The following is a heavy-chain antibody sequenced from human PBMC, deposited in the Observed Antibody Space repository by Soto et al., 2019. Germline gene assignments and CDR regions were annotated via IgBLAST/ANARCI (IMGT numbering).Heavy chain of an antibody. D-gene: IGHD2-2*01. CDR1: GGTFSAYT. CDR2: IIPMLAVT. CDR3: SIGSWSAETFDI. V-gene: IGHV1-69*02. Sequence: QVHLVQSGAEVKKHGSSVKVSCKAAGGTFSAYTLIWVRQAPGQGLEWMGRIIPMLAVTNSAQRFQGRVTLTADKSTSTAFMELTSLRPDDTAVYYCSIGSWSAETFDIWDQGTMVTVSS. J-gene: IGHJ3*02.